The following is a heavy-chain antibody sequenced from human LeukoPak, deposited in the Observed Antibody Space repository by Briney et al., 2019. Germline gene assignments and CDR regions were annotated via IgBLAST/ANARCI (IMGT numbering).Heavy chain of an antibody. CDR2: INPNSGGT. Sequence: ASVKVSCRASGYTFTGYYMHWVRQAPGQGLEWMGWINPNSGGTNYAQKFQGRVTMTRGTSISTAYMELSRLRSDDTAVYYCARERGSGSYYTYWGQGTLVTVSS. D-gene: IGHD3-10*01. CDR1: GYTFTGYY. V-gene: IGHV1-2*02. J-gene: IGHJ4*02. CDR3: ARERGSGSYYTY.